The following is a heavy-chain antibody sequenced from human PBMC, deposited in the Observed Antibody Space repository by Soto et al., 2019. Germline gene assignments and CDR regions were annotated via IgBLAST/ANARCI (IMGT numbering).Heavy chain of an antibody. D-gene: IGHD1-26*01. J-gene: IGHJ5*02. CDR3: TRSTGSAFGPGTHRFTWFDP. V-gene: IGHV1-69*01. CDR2: IIPIFRTP. Sequence: QVQLVQSGAEVKQPGSSVKVSCQASGVTFSSFAISWVRQAPGQGLEWMGGIIPIFRTPNYAQNFQGRVTITADVSTSAAYMEVSSLRSEDTAVYYCTRSTGSAFGPGTHRFTWFDPWGQGTLVPVSS. CDR1: GVTFSSFA.